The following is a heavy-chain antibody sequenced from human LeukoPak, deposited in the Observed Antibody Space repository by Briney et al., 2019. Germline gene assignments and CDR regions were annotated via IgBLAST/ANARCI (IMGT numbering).Heavy chain of an antibody. CDR2: IGIAGDT. Sequence: PGGSLRLSCAASGFTFSSYDMHWVRQTTGKGLEWVSSIGIAGDTYYPGSVKGRFTISRENAKNSLYLQMNSLRAGDTAVYYCVRAPPYSSASWGYYGMDVWGQGTMVTVSS. D-gene: IGHD6-6*01. V-gene: IGHV3-13*01. J-gene: IGHJ6*02. CDR1: GFTFSSYD. CDR3: VRAPPYSSASWGYYGMDV.